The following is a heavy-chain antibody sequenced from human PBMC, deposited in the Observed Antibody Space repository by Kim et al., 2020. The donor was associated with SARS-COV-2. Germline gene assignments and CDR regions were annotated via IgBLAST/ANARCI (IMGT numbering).Heavy chain of an antibody. D-gene: IGHD3-22*01. J-gene: IGHJ6*02. CDR2: IHPKSGVT. CDR3: AKDYYDASGYYKFYYFYGMAV. V-gene: IGHV1-2*06. CDR1: GYTFTAYY. Sequence: ASVKVSCEASGYTFTAYYVHWVRQAPGQGLEWMGRIHPKSGVTNYAQKFQGRVTMTRDTSINTVYMALSGLRSDDTAVYYCAKDYYDASGYYKFYYFYGMAVWGQGTTVTVSS.